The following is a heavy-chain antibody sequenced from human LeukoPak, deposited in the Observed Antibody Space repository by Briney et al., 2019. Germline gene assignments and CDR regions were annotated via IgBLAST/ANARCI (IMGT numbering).Heavy chain of an antibody. CDR1: GDSISNHNYF. Sequence: KSSETLSLTCTVSGDSISNHNYFWGWIRQTPGTGLEWIANIHYIGSTYYNPSLKSRVTISLDKSKNQFSLKVNSVTAADTAVYYCAETVPYSSGWRATFDHWGQGTLVTVSS. D-gene: IGHD6-19*01. V-gene: IGHV4-39*01. CDR2: IHYIGST. J-gene: IGHJ4*02. CDR3: AETVPYSSGWRATFDH.